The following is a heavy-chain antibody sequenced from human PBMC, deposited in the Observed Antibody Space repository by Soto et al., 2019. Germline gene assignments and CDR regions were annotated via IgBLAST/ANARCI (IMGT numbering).Heavy chain of an antibody. V-gene: IGHV3-7*01. CDR1: GFTFSSHW. CDR2: INPAGSVE. J-gene: IGHJ4*02. D-gene: IGHD1-26*01. CDR3: ARLYGGVSTFDY. Sequence: EVQLVQSGGGLVQPGGSLRLSCGASGFTFSSHWMTWVRQAPGKGLQWVASINPAGSVEHYVDSVKGRFIISRDNADHSLYLQMSSLRAEDTAVYYCARLYGGVSTFDYWGQGTLVTVSS.